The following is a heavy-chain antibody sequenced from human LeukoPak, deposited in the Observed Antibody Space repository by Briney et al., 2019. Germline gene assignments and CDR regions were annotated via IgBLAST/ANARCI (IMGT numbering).Heavy chain of an antibody. D-gene: IGHD6-19*01. Sequence: GASVKVSCKASGYTFTGYYMHWVRQAPGQGLERMGWINPNSGGTNYAQKFQGRVTMTRDTSISTAYMELSRLRSDDTAVYYCARAASSGWYYFDYWGQGTLVTVSS. J-gene: IGHJ4*02. CDR2: INPNSGGT. V-gene: IGHV1-2*02. CDR3: ARAASSGWYYFDY. CDR1: GYTFTGYY.